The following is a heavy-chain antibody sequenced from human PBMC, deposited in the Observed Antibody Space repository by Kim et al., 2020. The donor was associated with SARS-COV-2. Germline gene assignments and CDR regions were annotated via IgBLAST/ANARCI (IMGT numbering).Heavy chain of an antibody. J-gene: IGHJ4*02. Sequence: GGSLRLSCAASGFTVSSSYMSWVRQAPGKGLEWVSIIYSGGNTYDADSVKGRFTISRDNSKNTLYLQMNSMRAEDTTVYYCATVGRSKGLDYWGQGNLVT. CDR2: IYSGGNT. D-gene: IGHD4-4*01. V-gene: IGHV3-66*01. CDR1: GFTVSSSY. CDR3: ATVGRSKGLDY.